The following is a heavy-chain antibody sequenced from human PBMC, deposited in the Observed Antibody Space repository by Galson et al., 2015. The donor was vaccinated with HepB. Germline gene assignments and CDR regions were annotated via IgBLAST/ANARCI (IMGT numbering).Heavy chain of an antibody. V-gene: IGHV1-46*03. CDR1: GYTFTSHY. CDR3: ARGRDSGSYYPFDY. Sequence: SVKVSCKASGYTFTSHYMYWVRQAPGQGLEWMGIINPSGGSTSYAQKFQARVTMTRGTSTSTVYMELSSLRSEDTAMYYCARGRDSGSYYPFDYWGQGTLVTVSS. CDR2: INPSGGST. J-gene: IGHJ4*02. D-gene: IGHD1-26*01.